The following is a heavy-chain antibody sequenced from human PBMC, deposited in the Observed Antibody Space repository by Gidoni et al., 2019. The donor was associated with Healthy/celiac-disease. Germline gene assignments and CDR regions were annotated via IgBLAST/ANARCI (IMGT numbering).Heavy chain of an antibody. CDR1: GGPLSSYY. CDR2: IYYSGST. V-gene: IGHV4-59*01. D-gene: IGHD3-10*01. J-gene: IGHJ3*02. Sequence: QVQLQESGPGLVKPSETLSLTCTVSGGPLSSYYWRWIRQPPGKGLEWIGYIYYSGSTNYNPSLKSRVTISVDTSKNQFSLKLSSVTAADTAVYYCARDGPDYGSGSYYNGDAFDIWGQGTMVTVSS. CDR3: ARDGPDYGSGSYYNGDAFDI.